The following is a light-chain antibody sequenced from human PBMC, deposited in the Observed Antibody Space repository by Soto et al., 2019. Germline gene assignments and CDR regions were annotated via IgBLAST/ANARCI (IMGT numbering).Light chain of an antibody. CDR3: QQYYSYQWT. V-gene: IGKV1-9*01. Sequence: DIQLTQSPSFLSASVGDRVTITCRASQGISSYLAWYQQKPGKAPKLLIYAASTLQSGVPSRFSGSGSGTDFTLTISCLQSEDFATYYCQQYYSYQWTFGQGTKWIS. CDR2: AAS. J-gene: IGKJ1*01. CDR1: QGISSY.